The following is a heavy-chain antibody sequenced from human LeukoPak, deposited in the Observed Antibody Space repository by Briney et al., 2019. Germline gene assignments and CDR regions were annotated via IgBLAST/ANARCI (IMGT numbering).Heavy chain of an antibody. D-gene: IGHD3-9*01. J-gene: IGHJ4*02. V-gene: IGHV4-39*01. CDR2: MFYGGTT. CDR1: GGSISSGDYY. Sequence: PSETLSLTCTVSGGSISSGDYYWSWVRQPPGKVLEWIGSMFYGGTTYSSPSLQSRVTISVDTSKNQFSLRLSSVTAADTAVYYCVTTHFDILTVLYYFDFWGQGTLVTVSS. CDR3: VTTHFDILTVLYYFDF.